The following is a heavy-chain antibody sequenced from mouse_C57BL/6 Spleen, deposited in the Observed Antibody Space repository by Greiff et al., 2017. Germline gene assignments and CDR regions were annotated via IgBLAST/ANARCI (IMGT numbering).Heavy chain of an antibody. CDR1: GYTFTSYW. CDR2: INPSNGGT. D-gene: IGHD4-1*01. CDR3: ARRGTGVDWYFDV. Sequence: VQLQQPGPELVKPGASVKLSCKASGYTFTSYWMHWVKQRPGQGLEWIGNINPSNGGTNYNEKFKSKATLTVDKSSSTAYMQLSSLTSEDSAVDYGARRGTGVDWYFDVWGTGTTVTVSS. V-gene: IGHV1-53*01. J-gene: IGHJ1*03.